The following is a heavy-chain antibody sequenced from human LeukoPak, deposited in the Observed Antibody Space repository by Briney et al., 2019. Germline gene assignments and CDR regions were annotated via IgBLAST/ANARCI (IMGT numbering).Heavy chain of an antibody. V-gene: IGHV3-33*01. CDR1: GFTFSSYG. J-gene: IGHJ4*02. CDR2: IWYDGSNK. D-gene: IGHD6-19*01. CDR3: ARDRKAVAGIDY. Sequence: GGSLRLSCAASGFTFSSYGMHWVRQAPGKGLEWVAVIWYDGSNKYYADSVKGRFTISRDNSKNTLYLQMNSLRAEDTAVYYCARDRKAVAGIDYWGQGTLVTVSS.